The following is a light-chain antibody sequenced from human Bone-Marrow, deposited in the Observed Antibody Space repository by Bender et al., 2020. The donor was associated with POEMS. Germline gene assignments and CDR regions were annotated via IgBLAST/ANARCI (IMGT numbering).Light chain of an antibody. J-gene: IGLJ3*02. CDR2: DVT. V-gene: IGLV2-11*01. Sequence: QSALTQPHSLSGSPGQSVTISCTGSSSDVGRYDYVSWYQHHPGKAPKLLIYDVTKRPSGVPDRFSGSKSGNTASLAISGLQAEDEADYYCSSYSSGSTFWVFGGGTKVTVL. CDR1: SSDVGRYDY. CDR3: SSYSSGSTFWV.